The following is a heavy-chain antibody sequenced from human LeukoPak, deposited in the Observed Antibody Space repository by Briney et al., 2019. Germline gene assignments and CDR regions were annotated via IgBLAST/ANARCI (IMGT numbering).Heavy chain of an antibody. J-gene: IGHJ3*02. D-gene: IGHD6-19*01. V-gene: IGHV1-18*04. Sequence: ASVKVSCKASGYTFTSYGISWVRQAPGQGLEWMGWISAYNGNTNSAQKLQGRVTMTTDTSTSTAYMELRSLRSDDTAVYYCANLYSSGRYEDAFDIWGQGTMVTVSS. CDR3: ANLYSSGRYEDAFDI. CDR2: ISAYNGNT. CDR1: GYTFTSYG.